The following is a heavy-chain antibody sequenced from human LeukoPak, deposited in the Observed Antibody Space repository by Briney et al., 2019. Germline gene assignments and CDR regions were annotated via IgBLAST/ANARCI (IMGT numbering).Heavy chain of an antibody. D-gene: IGHD4-23*01. Sequence: SSQTLSLTCTVSGGSISSGDYYWSWIRQPPGKGLEWIGYIYYSGSTYYNPSLKSRVTISVDTSKNQFSLKLSSVTAADTAVYYCARLKSRYGGNSAVGYWGQGTLVTVSS. CDR1: GGSISSGDYY. V-gene: IGHV4-30-4*08. CDR2: IYYSGST. CDR3: ARLKSRYGGNSAVGY. J-gene: IGHJ4*02.